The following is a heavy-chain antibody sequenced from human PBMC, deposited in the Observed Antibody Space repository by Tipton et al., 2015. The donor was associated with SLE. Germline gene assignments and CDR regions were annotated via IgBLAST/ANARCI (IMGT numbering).Heavy chain of an antibody. J-gene: IGHJ6*02. D-gene: IGHD2-21*02. Sequence: TLSLTCTVSGGSISSYYWSWIRQPPGKGLEWIGEINHSGSTNYNPSLKSRVTISVDTSKNQFSLKLSSVTAADTAVYYCARGGAVTAYYYYGMDVWGQGTTVTVSS. CDR1: GGSISSYY. V-gene: IGHV4-34*01. CDR3: ARGGAVTAYYYYGMDV. CDR2: INHSGST.